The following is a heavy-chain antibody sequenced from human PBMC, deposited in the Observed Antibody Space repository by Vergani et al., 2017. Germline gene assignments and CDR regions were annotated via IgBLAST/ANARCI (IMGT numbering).Heavy chain of an antibody. CDR1: GGSFSGYY. Sequence: QVQLQQWGAGLLKPSETLSLTCAVYGGSFSGYYWSWIRQPPGKGLEWIGEINQSGSTNYNPSLKSRVTISVDTSKNQFSLKLSSVTAADTAVYYCARGRGGPRGTFDYWGQGTLVTVSS. CDR2: INQSGST. D-gene: IGHD4-23*01. CDR3: ARGRGGPRGTFDY. J-gene: IGHJ4*02. V-gene: IGHV4-34*01.